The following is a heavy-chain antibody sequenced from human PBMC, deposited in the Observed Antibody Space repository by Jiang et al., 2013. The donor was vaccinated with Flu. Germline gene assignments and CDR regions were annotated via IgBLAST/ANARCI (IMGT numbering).Heavy chain of an antibody. CDR3: ARSIAAAGTSPYFDY. CDR1: GGSISSSNW. Sequence: CAVSGGSISSSNWWSWVRQPPGKGLEWIGEIYHSGSTNYNPSLKSRVTISVDTSKNQFSLKLSSVTAADTAVYYCARSIAAAGTSPYFDYWGQGTLVTVSS. CDR2: IYHSGST. D-gene: IGHD6-13*01. J-gene: IGHJ4*02. V-gene: IGHV4-4*02.